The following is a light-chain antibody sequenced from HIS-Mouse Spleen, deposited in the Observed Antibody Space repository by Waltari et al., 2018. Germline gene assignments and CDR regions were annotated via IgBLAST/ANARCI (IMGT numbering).Light chain of an antibody. V-gene: IGKV1-39*01. CDR2: AAS. Sequence: DIQMTQSPSSLSASVGDRVTITCRASQSLCSYLNWYQQKPGKAPKLLIYAASSLQSGVPSRFSGSGSGTDFTLTISSLQPEDFATYYCQQSYSTLMYTFGQGTKLEIK. CDR1: QSLCSY. CDR3: QQSYSTLMYT. J-gene: IGKJ2*01.